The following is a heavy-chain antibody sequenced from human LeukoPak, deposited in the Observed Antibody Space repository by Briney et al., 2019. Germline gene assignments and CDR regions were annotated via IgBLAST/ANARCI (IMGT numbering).Heavy chain of an antibody. Sequence: MSSETLSLTCIVSGGTISSNYWTWIRQPPGKGLEWIGYIYNGGSTNYNPSLRSRVTISVETSKNQFSLKLSSVTAADTAVYYCARSDYSTHFDYWGQGTLVTVSS. CDR2: IYNGGST. D-gene: IGHD2-15*01. J-gene: IGHJ4*02. CDR1: GGTISSNY. V-gene: IGHV4-59*01. CDR3: ARSDYSTHFDY.